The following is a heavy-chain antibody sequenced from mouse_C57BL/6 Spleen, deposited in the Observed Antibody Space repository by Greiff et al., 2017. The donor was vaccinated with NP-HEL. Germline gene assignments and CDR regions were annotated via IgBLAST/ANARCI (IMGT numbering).Heavy chain of an antibody. CDR3: ARQDY. J-gene: IGHJ2*01. Sequence: VQLQQPGAELVMPGASVKLSCKASGYTFTSYGISWVKQRTGQGLEWIGEIYPRSGNTYYNEKFKGKATLTADKSSSTAYMELRSLTSEDSAVYFCARQDYWGQGTTLTVSS. CDR1: GYTFTSYG. V-gene: IGHV1-81*01. CDR2: IYPRSGNT.